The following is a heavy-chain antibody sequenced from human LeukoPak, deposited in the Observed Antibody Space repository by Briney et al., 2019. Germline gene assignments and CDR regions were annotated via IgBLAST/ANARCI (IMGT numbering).Heavy chain of an antibody. CDR3: AKDSTWAIITTSAGFDS. J-gene: IGHJ4*02. V-gene: IGHV3-53*05. D-gene: IGHD3-22*01. CDR1: GFTVSSNY. CDR2: IYSGGST. Sequence: GGSLRLSCAASGFTVSSNYMSWVRQAPGKGLEWVSVIYSGGSTYYADSVKGRFTISRDNAKNSLYLQMNSLRPEDTALYYCAKDSTWAIITTSAGFDSWGQGTLVTVSS.